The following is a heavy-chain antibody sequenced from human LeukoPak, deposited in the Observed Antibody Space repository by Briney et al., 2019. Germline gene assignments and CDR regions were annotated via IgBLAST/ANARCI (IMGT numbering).Heavy chain of an antibody. CDR1: GGSFSGYY. CDR2: INHSGST. J-gene: IGHJ4*02. V-gene: IGHV4-34*01. D-gene: IGHD3-22*01. CDR3: ARGNSKLDYYDSSGYYPPNFDY. Sequence: SETLSLTCAVYGGSFSGYYRSWIRQPPGKGLEWIGEINHSGSTNYNPSLKSRVTISVDTSENQFSLKLSSVTAADTAVYYCARGNSKLDYYDSSGYYPPNFDYWGQGTLVTVSS.